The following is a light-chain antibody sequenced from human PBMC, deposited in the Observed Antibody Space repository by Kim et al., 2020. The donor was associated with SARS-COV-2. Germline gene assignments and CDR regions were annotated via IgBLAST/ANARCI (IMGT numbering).Light chain of an antibody. Sequence: PGERATLSCRASQSVSSSLGWYQQKPSQAPRLLVYDVSNRAAGIPARFSGSGSGTDFTLTISSLEPEDSGVYYCQQRSSWPPITFGQGTRLEIK. CDR2: DVS. V-gene: IGKV3-11*01. CDR3: QQRSSWPPIT. CDR1: QSVSSS. J-gene: IGKJ5*01.